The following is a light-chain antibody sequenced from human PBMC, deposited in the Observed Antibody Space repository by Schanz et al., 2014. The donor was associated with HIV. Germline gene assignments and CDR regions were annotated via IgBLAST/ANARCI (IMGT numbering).Light chain of an antibody. V-gene: IGLV2-14*02. CDR3: CSYTTTSTYV. J-gene: IGLJ1*01. CDR2: EVS. CDR1: SSDVGKYNL. Sequence: QSALTQPASVSGSPGQSITISCTGTSSDVGKYNLVSWYQQHPGRAPKVMMYEVSERPSGVSNRFSGSKSGNTASLTISGLQAEDEADYYCCSYTTTSTYVFGAGTKLTVL.